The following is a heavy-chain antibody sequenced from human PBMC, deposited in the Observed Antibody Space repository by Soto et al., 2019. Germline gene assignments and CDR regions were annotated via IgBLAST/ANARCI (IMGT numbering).Heavy chain of an antibody. Sequence: SGPTLVNPTQTLTLTFTFCGFSLTTTRVGVGLIRQPPGKALEWLALIYGNDDKRYSPSLKSSLTITKDTSKNQVVLTMININPVDTATYFCAHSPHSGAWHLSSSFDYWGQGILVTVSS. CDR1: GFSLTTTRVG. J-gene: IGHJ4*02. V-gene: IGHV2-5*01. D-gene: IGHD6-19*01. CDR3: AHSPHSGAWHLSSSFDY. CDR2: IYGNDDK.